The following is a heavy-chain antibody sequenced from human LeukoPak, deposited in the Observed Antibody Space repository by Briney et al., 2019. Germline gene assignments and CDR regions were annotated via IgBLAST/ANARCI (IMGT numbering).Heavy chain of an antibody. V-gene: IGHV3-23*01. CDR3: VKVGGGGGWYWSP. CDR1: GFSFSNYV. Sequence: GGSLRLSCTGSGFSFSNYVMSWVRQARGKKLDWVAGISDSGDDTDYADSAKGLFTISRDNSKNTRFLQMNILRVEDTAVYYCVKVGGGGGWYWSPWGQGTLVTVSS. D-gene: IGHD6-19*01. CDR2: ISDSGDDT. J-gene: IGHJ5*02.